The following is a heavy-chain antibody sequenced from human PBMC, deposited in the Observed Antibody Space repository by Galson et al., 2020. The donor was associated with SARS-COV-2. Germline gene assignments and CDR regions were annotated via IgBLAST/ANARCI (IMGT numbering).Heavy chain of an antibody. Sequence: GGSLRLSCAASGFTFSNAWMSWVRQAPGKGLEWVGRVKSKTDGGTTDYAAPGKGRFIISRDDSKNTLYLQMDSLKTEDTAVYYCTWTTVTLQWDFWGQGTQVTVSS. CDR1: GFTFSNAW. V-gene: IGHV3-15*01. J-gene: IGHJ4*02. D-gene: IGHD4-17*01. CDR3: TWTTVTLQWDF. CDR2: VKSKTDGGTT.